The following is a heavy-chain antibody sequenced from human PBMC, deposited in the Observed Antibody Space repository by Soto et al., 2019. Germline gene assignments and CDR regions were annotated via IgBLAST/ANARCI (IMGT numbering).Heavy chain of an antibody. V-gene: IGHV4-31*03. J-gene: IGHJ5*02. Sequence: QVQLQESGPGLVKPSQTLSLTCTLSGGSISSGNYYWSWIRQHPGKGLERIGYIYYSGSTHYSPSLKRRVTISLDTSNNHFSLKLSSVTAADTAVYYCARMGLHLGELSRNWFDPWGQGTLVTVSS. CDR2: IYYSGST. CDR1: GGSISSGNYY. CDR3: ARMGLHLGELSRNWFDP. D-gene: IGHD3-16*02.